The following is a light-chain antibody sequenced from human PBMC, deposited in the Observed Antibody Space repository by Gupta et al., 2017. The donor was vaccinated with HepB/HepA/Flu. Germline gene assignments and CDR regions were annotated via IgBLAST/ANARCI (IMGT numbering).Light chain of an antibody. CDR2: GAS. V-gene: IGKV3-20*01. J-gene: IGKJ4*01. CDR1: ENIRKTY. CDR3: QQDVSFPFT. Sequence: IVLTQSPDTLSLSPGDRVTLSCRASENIRKTYVAWYQQRPGQAPRLLIYGASRRATGISDRFSASGSGTDFTLTITRLEPEDFAVYYCQQDVSFPFTFGGGTKVEIK.